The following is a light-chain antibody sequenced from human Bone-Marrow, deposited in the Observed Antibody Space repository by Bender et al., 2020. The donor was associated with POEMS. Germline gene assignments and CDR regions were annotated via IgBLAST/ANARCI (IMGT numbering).Light chain of an antibody. CDR3: QSSDSSGTYVV. CDR2: RDT. Sequence: SYELTQPPSVSVSPGQTARITCSGNALPKQYIYWYQQKAGQAPVLVIYRDTERPSGIPERFSGSSSGSTVTLTISGVQAEDEADYYCQSSDSSGTYVVFGGGTRLTVL. CDR1: ALPKQY. J-gene: IGLJ2*01. V-gene: IGLV3-25*03.